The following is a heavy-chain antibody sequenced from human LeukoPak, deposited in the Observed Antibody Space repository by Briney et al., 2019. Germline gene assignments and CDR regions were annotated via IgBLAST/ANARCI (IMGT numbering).Heavy chain of an antibody. J-gene: IGHJ5*02. CDR1: GGSISSSGYY. Sequence: SETLSLTCTVSGGSISSSGYYWGWIRQPPGKGLEWIASIYYSGSTYYNPSLKSRVTISVDTSKNQFSLKLSSLTASDTAVYYCARHEYSGSYYGLSWFDPWGQGTLVTVSP. D-gene: IGHD1-26*01. V-gene: IGHV4-39*01. CDR2: IYYSGST. CDR3: ARHEYSGSYYGLSWFDP.